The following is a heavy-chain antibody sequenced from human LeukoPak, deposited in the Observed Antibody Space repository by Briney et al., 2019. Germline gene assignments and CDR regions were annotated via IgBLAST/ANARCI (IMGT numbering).Heavy chain of an antibody. D-gene: IGHD6-13*01. CDR3: AKEGGKSSSWPNWFDP. J-gene: IGHJ5*02. CDR2: IRCDGSNK. Sequence: GGSLRLSCAASGFTFSSYGMHWVRQAPGKGLEWVAFIRCDGSNKYYADSVKGRFTISRDNSKNTLYLQMNSLRAEDTAVYYCAKEGGKSSSWPNWFDPWGQGTLVT. CDR1: GFTFSSYG. V-gene: IGHV3-30*02.